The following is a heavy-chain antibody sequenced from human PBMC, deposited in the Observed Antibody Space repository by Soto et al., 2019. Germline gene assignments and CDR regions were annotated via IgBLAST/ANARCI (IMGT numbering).Heavy chain of an antibody. J-gene: IGHJ3*02. CDR1: GGFVSSGNYY. D-gene: IGHD1-1*01. CDR2: MSHSGGT. CDR3: ARVERGTATTVVDAFDI. Sequence: QEQLQQWGAGLLKPSETLSLTCAVYGGFVSSGNYYWSWIRQPPGKGLEWIGEMSHSGGTHFNPSLKSRVTTSVDTSKNQFSLKMSSVTAADTALYYCARVERGTATTVVDAFDIWGPGTMFTVSS. V-gene: IGHV4-34*01.